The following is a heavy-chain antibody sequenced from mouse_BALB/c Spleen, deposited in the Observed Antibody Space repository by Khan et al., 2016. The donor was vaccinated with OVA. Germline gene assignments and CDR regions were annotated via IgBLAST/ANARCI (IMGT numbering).Heavy chain of an antibody. V-gene: IGHV9-3-1*01. J-gene: IGHJ4*01. Sequence: IQLVQSGPELKKPGETVKISCKASGYTFTNYGMNWVKQAPGKGLKWMGWINPYTGEPTYADDFKGRFAFSLETSASTAYLQINNLKNEYSATDFCARPPYFSYVMVFWGQGTSITVSS. CDR2: INPYTGEP. D-gene: IGHD2-10*01. CDR3: ARPPYFSYVMVF. CDR1: GYTFTNYG.